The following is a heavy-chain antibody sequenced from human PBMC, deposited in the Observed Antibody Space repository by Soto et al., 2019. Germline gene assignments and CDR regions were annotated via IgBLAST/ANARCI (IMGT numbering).Heavy chain of an antibody. CDR1: GGSFSGYY. J-gene: IGHJ6*03. CDR2: INHSGST. D-gene: IGHD2-2*01. Sequence: SETLSLTCAVYGGSFSGYYWSWIRQPPGKGLEWIGEINHSGSTNYNPSLKSRVTISVDTSKNQFSLKLSSVTAADTAVYYCARGGGYCSSTSCPNKLYYYMDVWGKGTTVTVSS. CDR3: ARGGGYCSSTSCPNKLYYYMDV. V-gene: IGHV4-34*01.